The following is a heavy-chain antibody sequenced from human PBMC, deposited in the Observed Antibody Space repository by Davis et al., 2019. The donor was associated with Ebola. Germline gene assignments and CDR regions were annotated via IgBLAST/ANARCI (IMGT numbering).Heavy chain of an antibody. V-gene: IGHV4-59*01. CDR1: GGSISSYY. Sequence: SETLSLTCTASGGSISSYYWSWIRQPPGKGLEWIGYIYYSGSTIYNPSLKSRVTISVDTSKKQFSLKLGSVTAADTAVYYCASSSITIFGVVIIYAFDIWGQGTMVTVSS. D-gene: IGHD3-3*01. CDR3: ASSSITIFGVVIIYAFDI. CDR2: IYYSGST. J-gene: IGHJ3*02.